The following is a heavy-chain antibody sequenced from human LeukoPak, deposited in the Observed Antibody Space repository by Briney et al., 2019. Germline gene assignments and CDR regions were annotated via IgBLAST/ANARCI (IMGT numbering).Heavy chain of an antibody. Sequence: PSETLSLTCAVYGGSFSGYYWSWIRQPPGKGLEWIGEINHSGSTNYNPSLKSRVTISVDTSKNQFSLKLSSVTAADTAVYYCASTQYGYNAYWGQGTLVTVSS. D-gene: IGHD5-24*01. CDR2: INHSGST. CDR3: ASTQYGYNAY. V-gene: IGHV4-34*01. CDR1: GGSFSGYY. J-gene: IGHJ4*02.